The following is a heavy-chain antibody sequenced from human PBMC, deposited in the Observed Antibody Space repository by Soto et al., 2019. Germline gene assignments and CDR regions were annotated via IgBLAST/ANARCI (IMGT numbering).Heavy chain of an antibody. CDR2: VYYSGGA. V-gene: IGHV4-39*01. J-gene: IGHJ5*01. Sequence: ASETLSLTCTVSGVSIHNSHSFWGWIRQPPGKGLEFIGTVYYSGGAHYTSSLKGRVTISVDTANNQVSLRMRSLTAADTAVYYCGRVVEGATRHTDLDSWGQGTLVTVSS. D-gene: IGHD2-21*01. CDR3: GRVVEGATRHTDLDS. CDR1: GVSIHNSHSF.